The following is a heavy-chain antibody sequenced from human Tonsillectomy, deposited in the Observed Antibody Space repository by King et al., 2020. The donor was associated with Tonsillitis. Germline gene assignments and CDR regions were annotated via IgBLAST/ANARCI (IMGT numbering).Heavy chain of an antibody. J-gene: IGHJ4*02. CDR1: GGSISSYY. V-gene: IGHV4-59*01. CDR2: IYYSESS. CDR3: ARGQGISAASFDY. Sequence: QLQESGPRLVKPSETLSLTCTVSGGSISSYYWSWIRPPPGKGLEWIGYIYYSESSNYNPSLKSRVTMSVDTSRNQFSLKLTSVTAADTAVYYCARGQGISAASFDYWGQGTLVTVSS. D-gene: IGHD6-13*01.